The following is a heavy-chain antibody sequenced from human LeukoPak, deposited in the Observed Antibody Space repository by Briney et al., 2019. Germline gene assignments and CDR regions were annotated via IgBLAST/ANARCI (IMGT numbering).Heavy chain of an antibody. CDR2: ISYDGSNK. J-gene: IGHJ6*02. V-gene: IGHV3-30*04. Sequence: GGSLRLSCAASGFTFSSYAMHWVRQAPGKGLEWVAVISYDGSNKYYADSVKGRFTISRDNSKNTLYLQMNSLRAEDTAVYYCASPRCGSGSVLFAQHNYGMDVWGQGTTVTVSS. D-gene: IGHD3-10*01. CDR1: GFTFSSYA. CDR3: ASPRCGSGSVLFAQHNYGMDV.